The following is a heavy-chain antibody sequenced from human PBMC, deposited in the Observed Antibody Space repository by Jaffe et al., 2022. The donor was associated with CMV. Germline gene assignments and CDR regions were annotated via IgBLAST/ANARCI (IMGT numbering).Heavy chain of an antibody. CDR1: GGSIKTFY. Sequence: QVQLQESGPGLVKPSETLSLTCTVSGGSIKTFYWSWIRQSPGKGVEWIGYIFYSGSTNYNPSLKSRVTISVDMAKNEVSLKLRSVTAADMAVYYCARGEWHYYMDVWGKGTTVAVSS. V-gene: IGHV4-59*08. J-gene: IGHJ6*03. CDR2: IFYSGST. D-gene: IGHD2-8*01. CDR3: ARGEWHYYMDV.